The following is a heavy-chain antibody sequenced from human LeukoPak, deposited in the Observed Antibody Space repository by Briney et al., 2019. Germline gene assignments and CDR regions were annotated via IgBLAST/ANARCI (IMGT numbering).Heavy chain of an antibody. V-gene: IGHV4-59*01. Sequence: SETLSLTCAVSGGSISSYYWSWIRQPPGKGLEWIGYIYYSGSTNYNPSLKSRVTISVDTSKNQFSLKLSSVTAADTAVYYCARSYYDFWSGPFDPWGQGTLVTVSS. J-gene: IGHJ5*02. CDR3: ARSYYDFWSGPFDP. CDR2: IYYSGST. D-gene: IGHD3-3*01. CDR1: GGSISSYY.